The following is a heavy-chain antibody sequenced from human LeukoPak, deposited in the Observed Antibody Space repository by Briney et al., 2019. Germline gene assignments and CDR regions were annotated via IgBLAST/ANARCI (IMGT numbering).Heavy chain of an antibody. CDR3: ARGVTAGSPWFDY. Sequence: PSETLSLTCTVSDGSISSSSYYWGWIRQPPGKGLEWIGSIYYSGSTYYNPSLKSRVTISVDTSKNQFSLKLSSVTAADTAVYYCARGVTAGSPWFDYWGQGTLVTVSS. CDR1: DGSISSSSYY. V-gene: IGHV4-39*01. CDR2: IYYSGST. D-gene: IGHD6-13*01. J-gene: IGHJ4*02.